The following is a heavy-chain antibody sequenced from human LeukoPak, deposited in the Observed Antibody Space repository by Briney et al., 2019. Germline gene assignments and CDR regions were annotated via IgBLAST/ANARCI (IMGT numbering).Heavy chain of an antibody. J-gene: IGHJ3*02. Sequence: PSETLSLTCTVSGGSISSYYWSWIRQPPGKGLEWIGYIYYSGSTNYNPSLKSRVTISVDTSKNQFSLKLSSVTAADTAVYYCARHSGIAAVDDAFDIWGQGTMVTVSS. D-gene: IGHD6-13*01. CDR3: ARHSGIAAVDDAFDI. CDR1: GGSISSYY. CDR2: IYYSGST. V-gene: IGHV4-59*08.